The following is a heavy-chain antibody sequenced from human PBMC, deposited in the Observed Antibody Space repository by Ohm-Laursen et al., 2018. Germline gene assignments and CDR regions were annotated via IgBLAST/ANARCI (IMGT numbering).Heavy chain of an antibody. Sequence: SLRLSCSASGFTFSSYWMSWVRQAPGKGLEWVANIKQDGGQQYYVDSVKGRFTISRDSAKNSLYLQMNSLRAEDTAVYYCASAYSYSTPHYLDYWGQGTLVTVSS. CDR3: ASAYSYSTPHYLDY. J-gene: IGHJ4*02. D-gene: IGHD5-18*01. CDR1: GFTFSSYW. V-gene: IGHV3-7*01. CDR2: IKQDGGQQ.